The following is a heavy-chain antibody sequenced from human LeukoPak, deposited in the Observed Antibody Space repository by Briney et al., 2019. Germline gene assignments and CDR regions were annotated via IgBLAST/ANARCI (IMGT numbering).Heavy chain of an antibody. D-gene: IGHD3-22*01. J-gene: IGHJ3*02. CDR1: GFTVSNKY. V-gene: IGHV3-53*01. Sequence: GGSLRLSCAASGFTVSNKYMTWVRQAPGKGLEWVSLIYRDGRTCYADSVKGRCTISRDNSKNTLYLQMNSLRVEDTAVYFCARGLSLSGYLDAFDIWGQGTMVTVSS. CDR3: ARGLSLSGYLDAFDI. CDR2: IYRDGRT.